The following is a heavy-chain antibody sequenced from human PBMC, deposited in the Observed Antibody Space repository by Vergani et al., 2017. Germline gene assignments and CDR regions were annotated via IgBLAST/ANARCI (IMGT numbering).Heavy chain of an antibody. D-gene: IGHD3-22*01. V-gene: IGHV3-30*04. CDR2: ISYDGSNK. Sequence: QVQLVESGGGVVQPGRSLRLSCAASGFTFSSYAMHWVRQAPGKGLEWVAVISYDGSNKYYADSVKGRFTISRDNSKNTLYLQMNSLRAEDTAVYYCASGAGTIIVVPSIPGGYWGQGTLVTVSS. J-gene: IGHJ4*02. CDR3: ASGAGTIIVVPSIPGGY. CDR1: GFTFSSYA.